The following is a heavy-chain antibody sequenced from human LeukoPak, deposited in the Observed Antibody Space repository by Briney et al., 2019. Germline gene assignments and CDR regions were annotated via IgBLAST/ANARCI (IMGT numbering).Heavy chain of an antibody. D-gene: IGHD6-13*01. CDR3: ARDRHIAAAVYYYYMDV. Sequence: ASVKVSCKASGYTFTSYIISWVGQAPGQGLEGMGWINAYNGNTEYAQRVQGRVTMTTATSTSTAYMELRSLRPDDTAVYYCARDRHIAAAVYYYYMDVWGKGTPVTVSS. CDR1: GYTFTSYI. V-gene: IGHV1-18*01. CDR2: INAYNGNT. J-gene: IGHJ6*03.